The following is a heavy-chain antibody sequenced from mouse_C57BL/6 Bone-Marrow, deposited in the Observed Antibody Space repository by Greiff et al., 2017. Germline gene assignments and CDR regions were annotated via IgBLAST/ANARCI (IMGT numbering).Heavy chain of an antibody. CDR2: IYPGSGNT. CDR1: GYTFTDYY. V-gene: IGHV1-84*01. J-gene: IGHJ2*01. D-gene: IGHD1-1*01. CDR3: ARSVLYYYGSSLDY. Sequence: VQLQQSGPELVKPGASVKISCKASGYTFTDYYINWVKQRPGQGLEWIGWIYPGSGNTKYNEKFKGKATLTVDTSSSTAYMQLSSLTSEDSAVDFGARSVLYYYGSSLDYWGQGTTLTVSS.